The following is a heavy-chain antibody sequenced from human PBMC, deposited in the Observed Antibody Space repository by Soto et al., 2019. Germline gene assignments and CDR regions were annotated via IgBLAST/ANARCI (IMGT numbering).Heavy chain of an antibody. J-gene: IGHJ4*02. Sequence: QVQLHQWGAGLLKPSETLSLTCAVYGGSFSGYYWSWIRQPPGKGLEWIGEINHSGSTNYNPSLKSRVTISVDTSKNQFSLKLSSVTAADTAVYYCARAQDGYKSYWGQGTLVTVSS. CDR3: ARAQDGYKSY. CDR2: INHSGST. V-gene: IGHV4-34*01. CDR1: GGSFSGYY. D-gene: IGHD5-12*01.